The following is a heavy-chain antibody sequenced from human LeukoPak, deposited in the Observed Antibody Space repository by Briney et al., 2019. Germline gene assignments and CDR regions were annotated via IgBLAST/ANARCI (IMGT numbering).Heavy chain of an antibody. CDR3: ATQRGSYLWGTDFDY. CDR2: INPNSGDT. V-gene: IGHV1-2*02. Sequence: ASVKVSCKASGYTFTGYYMHWVRQAPGQGLEWMGWINPNSGDTKYAQKYQGRVTMTRDTSISTAYMELSRLRSDDTAVYYCATQRGSYLWGTDFDYWGQGTLVTVSS. CDR1: GYTFTGYY. J-gene: IGHJ4*02. D-gene: IGHD3-16*01.